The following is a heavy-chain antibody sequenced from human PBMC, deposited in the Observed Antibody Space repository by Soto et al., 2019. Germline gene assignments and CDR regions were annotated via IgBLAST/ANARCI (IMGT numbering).Heavy chain of an antibody. Sequence: SETLSLACTVSGGSVSSGGDYWSWIRQHPGKGLEWIGYIYYSGSTYYNPSLKSRVTISVDTSKNQFSLKLSSVTAADTAVYYCATGAGSSGSLLDYWGQGTLVTVSS. J-gene: IGHJ4*02. CDR3: ATGAGSSGSLLDY. CDR1: GGSVSSGGDY. CDR2: IYYSGST. V-gene: IGHV4-31*03. D-gene: IGHD3-22*01.